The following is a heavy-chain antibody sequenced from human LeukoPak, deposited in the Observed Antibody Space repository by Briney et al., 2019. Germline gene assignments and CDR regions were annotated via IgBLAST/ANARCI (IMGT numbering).Heavy chain of an antibody. Sequence: GGSLRLSCAASGFTFSSYAMHWVRQAPGKGLEWVAVISYDGSNKYYADSVKGRFTISRDNSKNTLYLQMNSLRAEDTAVYYCAREYYDYVWGSYRLDYWGQGTLVTVSS. CDR1: GFTFSSYA. J-gene: IGHJ4*02. CDR3: AREYYDYVWGSYRLDY. V-gene: IGHV3-30-3*01. CDR2: ISYDGSNK. D-gene: IGHD3-16*02.